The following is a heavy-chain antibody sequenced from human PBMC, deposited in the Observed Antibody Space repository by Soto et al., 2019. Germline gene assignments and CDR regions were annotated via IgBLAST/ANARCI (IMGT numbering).Heavy chain of an antibody. V-gene: IGHV4-31*03. Sequence: SETLSLTCTVSGGSISSGGYYWSWIRQHPGKGLEWIGYIYYSGSTYYNPSLKSRVTISVDTSNNQFSLKLSSVTAADTAVYYCAKGDYFPYFAYWGQGTLVTVSS. CDR1: GGSISSGGYY. CDR3: AKGDYFPYFAY. D-gene: IGHD4-17*01. J-gene: IGHJ4*02. CDR2: IYYSGST.